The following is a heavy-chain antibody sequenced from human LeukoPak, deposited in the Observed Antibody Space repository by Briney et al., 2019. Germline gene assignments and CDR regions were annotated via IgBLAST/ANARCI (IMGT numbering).Heavy chain of an antibody. V-gene: IGHV3-23*01. CDR3: ATNSYYFDY. Sequence: GGSLRLSCAASGFTFSSYWMSWVRQAPGKGLEWVSAISGSGGSTYYADSVKGRFTISRDNSKNTLYLQMNSLRAEHTAVYYCATNSYYFDYWGQGTLVTVSS. D-gene: IGHD5-18*01. CDR1: GFTFSSYW. CDR2: ISGSGGST. J-gene: IGHJ4*02.